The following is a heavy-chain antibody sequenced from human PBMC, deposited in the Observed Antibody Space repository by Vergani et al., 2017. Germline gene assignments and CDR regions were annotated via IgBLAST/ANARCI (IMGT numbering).Heavy chain of an antibody. J-gene: IGHJ5*02. Sequence: QVQLVESGGGVVQPGRSLRLSCAASGFTFNQYGMHWVRQAPGKGLEWVAVTWYDGSNKQYADSVKGRFTISRDNSKSTMYLQMNSLRDEDTGVYYCARDLRLLYTRFDPWGQGTLVT. CDR3: ARDLRLLYTRFDP. CDR1: GFTFNQYG. D-gene: IGHD3-16*01. V-gene: IGHV3-33*01. CDR2: TWYDGSNK.